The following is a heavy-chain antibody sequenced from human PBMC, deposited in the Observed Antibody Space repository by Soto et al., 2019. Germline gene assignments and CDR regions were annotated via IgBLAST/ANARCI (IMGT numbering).Heavy chain of an antibody. J-gene: IGHJ4*02. CDR1: GGSFSSEP. CDR2: IIPIFATV. CDR3: ARGGRGYSSAPRYYFDY. D-gene: IGHD5-18*01. V-gene: IGHV1-69*01. Sequence: QVQLVQSGSEVKKPGSSVKVSCKASGGSFSSEPISWVRQAPGQGLEWMAGIIPIFATVHYAQKFQGRVTITADESTSTAYMELTSLRSEDTAVYFCARGGRGYSSAPRYYFDYWGQGTLVTVSS.